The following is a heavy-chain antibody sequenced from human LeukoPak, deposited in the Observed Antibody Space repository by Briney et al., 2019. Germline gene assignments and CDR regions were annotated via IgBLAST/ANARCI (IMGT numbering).Heavy chain of an antibody. V-gene: IGHV1-18*01. CDR1: GYIFTSYV. Sequence: ASVKVSCKASGYIFTSYVISWVRQAPGQGLEWMGWISAYNGNTNYAQKLQGRVTMTTDTSTSTAYMELRSLRSDDTAVYYCARAGSYYYDSSGYHHADYWGQGTLVTVSS. CDR2: ISAYNGNT. CDR3: ARAGSYYYDSSGYHHADY. J-gene: IGHJ4*02. D-gene: IGHD3-22*01.